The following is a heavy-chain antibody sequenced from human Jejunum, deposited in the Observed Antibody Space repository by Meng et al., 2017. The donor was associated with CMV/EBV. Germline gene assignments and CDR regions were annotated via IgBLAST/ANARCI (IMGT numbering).Heavy chain of an antibody. CDR1: GYTFTDYY. Sequence: QVQLMQAGVEVKKPGATVKVSCKASGYTFTDYYIHWVRQAPGQGPEWMGWINPNIGGTNYAQKFQGRVTMTRDTSTNTAYMELSRLRSDDTAVYFCARDPGGHIINTRSYGNWFDPWGQGTLVTVSS. CDR2: INPNIGGT. CDR3: ARDPGGHIINTRSYGNWFDP. V-gene: IGHV1-2*02. D-gene: IGHD3-10*01. J-gene: IGHJ5*02.